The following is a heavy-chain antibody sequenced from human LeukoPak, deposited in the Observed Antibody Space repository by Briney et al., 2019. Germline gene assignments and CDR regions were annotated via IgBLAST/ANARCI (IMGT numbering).Heavy chain of an antibody. CDR2: ISGSGDST. J-gene: IGHJ4*02. Sequence: GGSLRLSCAASGFTFSSYAMSWVRQAPGKGLEWVSAISGSGDSTYYGDSVKGRFTISRDSGRKSVYLQMSSLTTDDTAFYFCAKELDTMFFDYWGQGALVTVSS. CDR1: GFTFSSYA. D-gene: IGHD3-10*02. CDR3: AKELDTMFFDY. V-gene: IGHV3-23*01.